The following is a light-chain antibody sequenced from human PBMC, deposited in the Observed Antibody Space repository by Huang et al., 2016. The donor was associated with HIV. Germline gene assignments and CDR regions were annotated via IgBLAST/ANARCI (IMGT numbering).Light chain of an antibody. Sequence: DIVMTQSPDSLAVSLGERATINCKSSQSVLYSSNNKNYLAWYQQKPGQPPKLLIYWASTRESWVPDRFSGSGSGTDFTLTISSLQAEDVSVYYCQQYISTPWTFGQGTKVEIK. CDR1: QSVLYSSNNKNY. V-gene: IGKV4-1*01. CDR2: WAS. CDR3: QQYISTPWT. J-gene: IGKJ1*01.